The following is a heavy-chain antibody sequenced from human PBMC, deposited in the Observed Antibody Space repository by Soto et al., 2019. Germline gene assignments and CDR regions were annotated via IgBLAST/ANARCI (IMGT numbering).Heavy chain of an antibody. CDR2: TYYRSKWYN. D-gene: IGHD6-19*01. V-gene: IGHV6-1*01. J-gene: IGHJ5*02. Sequence: SQTLSLTCPSSGDSVSINSAGWNVIRQCPSRGLEWLGRTYYRSKWYNDYAVSVKSRITINPDTSKNQFSLQLNSVTPEDTAVYYCARGREQWLVVWFDPCGQRTLVTVS. CDR3: ARGREQWLVVWFDP. CDR1: GDSVSINSAG.